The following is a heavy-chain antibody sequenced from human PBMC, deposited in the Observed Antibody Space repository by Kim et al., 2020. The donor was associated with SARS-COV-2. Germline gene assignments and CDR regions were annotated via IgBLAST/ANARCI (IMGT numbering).Heavy chain of an antibody. D-gene: IGHD3-22*01. CDR2: IYSCGST. CDR3: ARGGGTYYYDCPAPGRIVDDAFDI. V-gene: IGHV3-66*03. J-gene: IGHJ3*02. Sequence: GGSLRLSCAASGFTVSSNYMSWVRQAPGKGLEWVSVIYSCGSTYYADSVKGRFTISRDNSKNTLYLQMNSLRAEDTAVYYCARGGGTYYYDCPAPGRIVDDAFDIWGQGTMVTVSS. CDR1: GFTVSSNY.